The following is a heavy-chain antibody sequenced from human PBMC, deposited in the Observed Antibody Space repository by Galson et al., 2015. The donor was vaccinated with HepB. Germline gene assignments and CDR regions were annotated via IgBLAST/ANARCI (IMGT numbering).Heavy chain of an antibody. CDR2: IYHSGST. CDR3: AKIGGLFVGHLRAFDI. Sequence: LSLTCAVSGGSISSSNWWSWVRQPPGKGLEWIGEIYHSGSTNYNPSLKSRVTISVDKSKNQFSLKLSSVTAADTAVYYCAKIGGLFVGHLRAFDIWGQGTMVTVSS. J-gene: IGHJ3*02. V-gene: IGHV4-4*02. CDR1: GGSISSSNW. D-gene: IGHD2-21*01.